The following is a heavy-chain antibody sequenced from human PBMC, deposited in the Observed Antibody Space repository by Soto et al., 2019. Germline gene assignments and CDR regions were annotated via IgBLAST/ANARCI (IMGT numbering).Heavy chain of an antibody. V-gene: IGHV3-7*01. Sequence: GGSLRLSCAASGFTFSNWMCWVRQAPGKGLEWVANIKQDGSEKYYVDSVKGRFTISRDNAKNSLYLQMNSLRAEDTAVYYCARVSGSYNYYYYYYMDVWGKGTTVTVSS. CDR1: GFTFSNW. D-gene: IGHD6-6*01. J-gene: IGHJ6*03. CDR3: ARVSGSYNYYYYYYMDV. CDR2: IKQDGSEK.